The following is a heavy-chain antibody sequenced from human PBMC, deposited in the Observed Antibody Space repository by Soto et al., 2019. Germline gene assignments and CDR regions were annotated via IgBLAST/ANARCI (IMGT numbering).Heavy chain of an antibody. CDR3: ARDRGSYGMDV. Sequence: QVQLQESGPGLVKPSQNLSLTCSVSGDSISGGYYWSWIRQHPGKGLEWIGYVSPIGTPYYSPSLSSRVSISMQASKKQLSLEVRSVSAADTAVYYCARDRGSYGMDVWGQGTTVTVSS. J-gene: IGHJ6*02. CDR2: VSPIGTP. V-gene: IGHV4-31*03. CDR1: GDSISGGYY.